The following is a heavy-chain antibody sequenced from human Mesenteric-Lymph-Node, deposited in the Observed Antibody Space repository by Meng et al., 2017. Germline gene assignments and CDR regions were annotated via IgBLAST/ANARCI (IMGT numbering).Heavy chain of an antibody. CDR2: IHNTGNT. Sequence: SETLSLTCTVSGASVSSDYWSWIRQPPGKELEWIGYIHNTGNTNYNPSLQSRVTISVDTSKNQYSLNLGSVTAADTAVYYCTRGPPAYFWGPGTLVTVSS. CDR1: GASVSSDY. CDR3: TRGPPAYF. J-gene: IGHJ4*02. V-gene: IGHV4-59*02. D-gene: IGHD2-15*01.